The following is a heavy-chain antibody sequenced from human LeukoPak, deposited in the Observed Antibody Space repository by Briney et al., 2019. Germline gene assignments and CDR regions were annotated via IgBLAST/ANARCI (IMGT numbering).Heavy chain of an antibody. D-gene: IGHD2-15*01. CDR2: INHSGST. CDR3: ARLVTGYCRGGSCFFGLIATPNWFDP. Sequence: PSETLSLTCAVYGGSLSGYYWSWIRQPPGKGLEWRGEINHSGSTNYNASLKSRVTISVDTSKTQFALKLSSVTAADTAVYYSARLVTGYCRGGSCFFGLIATPNWFDPWGQGTLVTVSS. V-gene: IGHV4-34*01. CDR1: GGSLSGYY. J-gene: IGHJ5*02.